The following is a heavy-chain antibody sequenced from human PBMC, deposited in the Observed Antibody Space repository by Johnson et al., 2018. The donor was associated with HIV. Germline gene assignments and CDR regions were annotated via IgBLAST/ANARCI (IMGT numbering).Heavy chain of an antibody. Sequence: VQLVESGGGVVQPGRSLRLSCAAFDFTFSNNAMHWVRQAPGKGLEWVAVISYDGSDKYYTDSVKGLSTISRDNSNNTLYLHMNSLRPDDTGVYYCAKDKFMFLDNPVDAFDVWGQGTMVTFSS. CDR3: AKDKFMFLDNPVDAFDV. CDR2: ISYDGSDK. J-gene: IGHJ3*01. D-gene: IGHD3/OR15-3a*01. CDR1: DFTFSNNA. V-gene: IGHV3-30*18.